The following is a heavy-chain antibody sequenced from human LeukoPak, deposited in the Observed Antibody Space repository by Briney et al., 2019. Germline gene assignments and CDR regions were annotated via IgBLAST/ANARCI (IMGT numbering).Heavy chain of an antibody. CDR1: GFTFSSYG. J-gene: IGHJ5*02. CDR3: ARDVGGGTAMVTVVP. D-gene: IGHD5-18*01. CDR2: IRYDGSNK. Sequence: GGSLRLSCAASGFTFSSYGMHWVRQAPGKGLEWVAFIRYDGSNKYYADSVKGRFTISRDNSKNTLYLQMNSLRAEDTAVYYCARDVGGGTAMVTVVPWGQGTLVTVSS. V-gene: IGHV3-30*02.